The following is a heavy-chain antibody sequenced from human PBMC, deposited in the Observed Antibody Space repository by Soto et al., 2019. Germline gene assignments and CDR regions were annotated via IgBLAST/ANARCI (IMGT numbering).Heavy chain of an antibody. CDR1: GDSISNTAYY. J-gene: IGHJ5*02. CDR2: IYHSGST. CDR3: ARRSRWYYYGTASYYNLRLAP. Sequence: SETLSLTCTVSGDSISNTAYYWGWIRQPPGKGLEWIGDIYHSGSTYYNPSLKSRVTISVDTSKNQFSLKLRSVTAADTAVYYCARRSRWYYYGTASYYNLRLAPWAQGTLVTVS. D-gene: IGHD3-10*01. V-gene: IGHV4-39*01.